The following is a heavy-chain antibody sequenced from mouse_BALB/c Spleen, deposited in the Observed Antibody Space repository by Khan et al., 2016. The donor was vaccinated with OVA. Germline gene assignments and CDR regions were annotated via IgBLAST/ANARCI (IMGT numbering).Heavy chain of an antibody. J-gene: IGHJ1*01. V-gene: IGHV5-17*02. CDR2: MSSCSSTI. D-gene: IGHD3-1*01. Sequence: EVQLLETGGGLVQPGGSRKLSCAASGFTFSNFGMHWVRQAPKKGLEWVAYMSSCSSTIYYVDTVKGRFTISIDNPKNTLFLQMTSLRSEDTAMYYCARSGGNFNWYFDVWGAGTSVTVSS. CDR1: GFTFSNFG. CDR3: ARSGGNFNWYFDV.